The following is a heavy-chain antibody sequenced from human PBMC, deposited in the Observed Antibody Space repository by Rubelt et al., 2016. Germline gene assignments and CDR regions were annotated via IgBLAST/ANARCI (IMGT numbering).Heavy chain of an antibody. Sequence: QVQLQQWGAGLLKPSETLSLTCAVYGGSFSGYYWSWIRQPPGKGLEWIGEINHSGSTNYNPSLKSRVTISVGTVKNQVALKLSSVTAADTAVYYCARGRRGSSSWLGRDYYGMDVWGQGTTVTVSS. CDR1: GGSFSGYY. CDR3: ARGRRGSSSWLGRDYYGMDV. CDR2: INHSGST. D-gene: IGHD6-13*01. V-gene: IGHV4-34*01. J-gene: IGHJ6*02.